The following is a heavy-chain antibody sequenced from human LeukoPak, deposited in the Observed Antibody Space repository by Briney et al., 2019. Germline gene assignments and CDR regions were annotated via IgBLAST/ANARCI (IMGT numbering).Heavy chain of an antibody. V-gene: IGHV1-69*13. CDR1: GGTFSSYA. CDR3: ARGRIGGYCSGGSCYAPDY. CDR2: IIPIFGTA. Sequence: EASVKVSCKASGGTFSSYAISWVRQAPGQGLEWMGGIIPIFGTANYAQKFQGRATITADESTSTAYMELSSLRSEDTAVYYCARGRIGGYCSGGSCYAPDYWGQGTLVTVSS. J-gene: IGHJ4*02. D-gene: IGHD2-15*01.